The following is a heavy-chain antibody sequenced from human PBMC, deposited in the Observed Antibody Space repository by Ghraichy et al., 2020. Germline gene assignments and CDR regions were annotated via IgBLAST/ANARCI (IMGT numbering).Heavy chain of an antibody. CDR2: IYYSGST. Sequence: SETPSLTCTVSGGSISSYYWSWIRQPPGKGLEWIGYIYYSGSTNYNPSLKSRVTISVDTSKNQFSLKLSSVTAADTAVYYCARGGAVAANYYYYGMDVWGQGTTVTVSS. CDR1: GGSISSYY. CDR3: ARGGAVAANYYYYGMDV. V-gene: IGHV4-59*01. D-gene: IGHD2-15*01. J-gene: IGHJ6*02.